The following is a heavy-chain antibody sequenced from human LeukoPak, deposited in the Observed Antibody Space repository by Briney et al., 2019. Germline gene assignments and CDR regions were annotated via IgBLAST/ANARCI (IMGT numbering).Heavy chain of an antibody. V-gene: IGHV1-8*02. CDR3: ARTHRKQWLANYFDY. CDR1: GYTFTGYD. J-gene: IGHJ4*02. CDR2: MNPNSGNT. D-gene: IGHD6-19*01. Sequence: ASVKVSCKASGYTFTGYDINWVRQATGQGLEWMGWMNPNSGNTGYAQKFQGRVTMTRNTSISTAYMELSSLRSEDTAVYYCARTHRKQWLANYFDYWGQGTLVTVSS.